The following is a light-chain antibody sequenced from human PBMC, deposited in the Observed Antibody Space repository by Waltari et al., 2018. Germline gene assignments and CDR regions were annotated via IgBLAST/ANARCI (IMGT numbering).Light chain of an antibody. CDR2: KDT. CDR3: QSADSSGTYVV. J-gene: IGLJ2*01. CDR1: ALPKHY. Sequence: SYELTQPPSVSVSPGQTARISRPGDALPKHYAYWYQQKPGQAPVLLIYKDTERPSGIPERFSGSSSGTTVTLTISGVQAEDEADYYCQSADSSGTYVVFGGGTMLTVL. V-gene: IGLV3-25*03.